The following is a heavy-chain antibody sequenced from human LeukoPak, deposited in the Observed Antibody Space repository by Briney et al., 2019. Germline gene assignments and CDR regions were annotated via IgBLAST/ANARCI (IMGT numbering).Heavy chain of an antibody. Sequence: PGGSLRLSCAASGFTFSSYGMSWVRQAPGKGLEWVSAISGSGGSTYYADSVKGRFTISRDNSKNTLYLQMNSLRAEDTAVYYCAKKGYSSSWYDLWGRGTLVTVSS. V-gene: IGHV3-23*01. CDR1: GFTFSSYG. CDR2: ISGSGGST. J-gene: IGHJ2*01. CDR3: AKKGYSSSWYDL. D-gene: IGHD6-13*01.